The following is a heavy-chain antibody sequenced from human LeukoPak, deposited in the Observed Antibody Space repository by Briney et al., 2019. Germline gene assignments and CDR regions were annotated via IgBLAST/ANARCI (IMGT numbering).Heavy chain of an antibody. V-gene: IGHV3-48*04. CDR3: ARRHGMDV. CDR2: ISSSSSTI. CDR1: GFTFSSYS. Sequence: GGSLRLSCAASGFTFSSYSMNWVRQAPGKGLEWVSYISSSSSTIYYADSVKGRFTISRDNAKNSLYLQMSSLRAEDTAVYYCARRHGMDVWGKGTTVTVSS. J-gene: IGHJ6*04.